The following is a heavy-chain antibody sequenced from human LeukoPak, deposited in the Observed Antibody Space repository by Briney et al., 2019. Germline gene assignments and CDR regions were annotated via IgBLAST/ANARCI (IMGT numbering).Heavy chain of an antibody. Sequence: PSETLSLTCAVYGGSFSGYYWSWIRQPPGKGLEWIGEINHSGSTNYNPSLKSRVTISVDTSKNQFSLKLSSVTAADTAVYYCASESASGGDYWGQGTLDTVSS. J-gene: IGHJ4*02. CDR2: INHSGST. CDR3: ASESASGGDY. V-gene: IGHV4-34*01. D-gene: IGHD1-26*01. CDR1: GGSFSGYY.